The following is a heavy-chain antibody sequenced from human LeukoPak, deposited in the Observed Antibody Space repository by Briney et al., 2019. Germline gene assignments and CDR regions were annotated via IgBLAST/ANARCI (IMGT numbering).Heavy chain of an antibody. CDR1: GGSLSSYY. CDR2: IYYSGST. V-gene: IGHV4-59*01. Sequence: SETLSLTCTVSGGSLSSYYWSWIRQPPGKGLEWIGYIYYSGSTNYNPSLKSRVTISVDTSKNQFSLKLSSVTAADTAVYYCAALYTYYYDSSGYYNDFDYWGQGTLVTVSS. D-gene: IGHD3-22*01. J-gene: IGHJ4*02. CDR3: AALYTYYYDSSGYYNDFDY.